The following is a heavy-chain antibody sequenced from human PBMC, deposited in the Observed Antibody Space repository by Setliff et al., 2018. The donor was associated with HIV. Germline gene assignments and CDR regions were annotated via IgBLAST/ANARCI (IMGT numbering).Heavy chain of an antibody. J-gene: IGHJ5*02. V-gene: IGHV3-23*01. D-gene: IGHD6-19*01. CDR3: AEDAVQANKRWDWFDP. CDR1: GFTFDNYA. Sequence: GGFLRLSCAASGFTFDNYAMTWVRQAPGKGLEWVSGISGGIGADTDYADSVKGRFTISRDSSKNTLYLQMNSLRAEDTAVYYCAEDAVQANKRWDWFDPWGQGVLVTVSS. CDR2: ISGGIGADT.